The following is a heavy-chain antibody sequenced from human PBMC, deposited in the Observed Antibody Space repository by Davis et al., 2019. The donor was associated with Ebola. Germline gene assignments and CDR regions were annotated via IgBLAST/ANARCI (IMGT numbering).Heavy chain of an antibody. Sequence: SVKVSCKASGGTFISYSISWLRQAPGHGLEWMGGIIPIFGTANYAKKFQGRVTIIADESTSTAYMELSGLRSEDTAVYYCARGSSDYYGSGSYSSPFDYWGQGSLITVSS. CDR3: ARGSSDYYGSGSYSSPFDY. CDR1: GGTFISYS. CDR2: IIPIFGTA. V-gene: IGHV1-69*13. D-gene: IGHD3-10*01. J-gene: IGHJ4*02.